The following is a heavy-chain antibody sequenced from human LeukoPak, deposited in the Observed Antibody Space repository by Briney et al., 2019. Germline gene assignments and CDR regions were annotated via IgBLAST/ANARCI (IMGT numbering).Heavy chain of an antibody. Sequence: GASVKVSCKASGYTFTGYYMHWVRQAPGQGREWMGRINPNSGGTNYAQKFQGRVTMTRDTSISTAYMELSRLRSDDTAVYYCARAILWFGEWEDYWGQGTLVTVSS. J-gene: IGHJ4*02. D-gene: IGHD3-10*01. CDR1: GYTFTGYY. V-gene: IGHV1-2*06. CDR2: INPNSGGT. CDR3: ARAILWFGEWEDY.